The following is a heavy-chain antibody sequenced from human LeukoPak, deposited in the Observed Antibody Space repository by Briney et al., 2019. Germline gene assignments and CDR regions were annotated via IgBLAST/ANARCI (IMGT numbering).Heavy chain of an antibody. CDR1: GFTFSSYG. CDR3: ANSDGVMITFGVVPTGAFDI. J-gene: IGHJ3*02. Sequence: QPGGSLRLSCAASGFTFSSYGMSWVRQAPGKGLEWVSAISGSGGSTYYADSVKGRFTISRDNSKNTLYLQMNSLRAEDTAVYYCANSDGVMITFGVVPTGAFDIWGQGTMVTVSS. V-gene: IGHV3-23*01. CDR2: ISGSGGST. D-gene: IGHD3-16*01.